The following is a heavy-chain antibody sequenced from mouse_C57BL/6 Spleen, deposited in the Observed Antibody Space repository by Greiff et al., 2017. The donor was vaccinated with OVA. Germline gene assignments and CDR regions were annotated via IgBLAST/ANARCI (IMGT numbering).Heavy chain of an antibody. CDR1: GFSLSTFGMG. J-gene: IGHJ2*01. V-gene: IGHV8-8*01. Sequence: QVTLKESGPGILQPSQTLRLTCSFSGFSLSTFGMGVGWIRQPSGKGLEWLAHIWWDDDKYYNPALKSRLTISKDTSKNQVFLKIANVDTADTATYYCARMRDYGVYYFDYWGQGTTLTVSS. CDR3: ARMRDYGVYYFDY. CDR2: IWWDDDK. D-gene: IGHD2-4*01.